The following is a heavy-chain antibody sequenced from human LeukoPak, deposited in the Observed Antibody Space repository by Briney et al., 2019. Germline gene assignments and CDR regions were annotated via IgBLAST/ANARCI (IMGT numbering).Heavy chain of an antibody. Sequence: AAVKVSFKASGYTFTSYGISSVRQAPGQGLEWMGWISAYKGNTNYAQKLQGRVTMTTATYTSTACMEVRSLRSDDTAVYYCARDSRCSGSYRSYWGQGTLSASPQ. CDR2: ISAYKGNT. J-gene: IGHJ4*02. V-gene: IGHV1-18*01. D-gene: IGHD1-26*01. CDR1: GYTFTSYG. CDR3: ARDSRCSGSYRSY.